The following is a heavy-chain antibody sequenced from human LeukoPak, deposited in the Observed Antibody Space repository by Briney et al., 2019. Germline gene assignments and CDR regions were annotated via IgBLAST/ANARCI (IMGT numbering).Heavy chain of an antibody. CDR3: GKDRRNYGDYASAFDT. D-gene: IGHD4-17*01. Sequence: GRSLRLSCAASGFTFDDYAMHWVRQAPGKGLEWVSGISWNSGTIGYADSVKGRFTISRDNAKNSLYLQMNSLRAEDTALYYCGKDRRNYGDYASAFDTWGQGTMVTVSS. V-gene: IGHV3-9*01. CDR2: ISWNSGTI. CDR1: GFTFDDYA. J-gene: IGHJ3*02.